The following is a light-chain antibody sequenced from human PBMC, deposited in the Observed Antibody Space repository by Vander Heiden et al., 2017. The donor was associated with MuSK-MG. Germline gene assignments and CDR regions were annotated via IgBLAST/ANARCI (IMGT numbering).Light chain of an antibody. CDR3: CSYAGSRV. CDR2: DVT. V-gene: IGLV2-11*01. Sequence: ALTQAPPVAGSPGKPVTIAFTGTSSDVAFYIDVSWYQQHPGTAPKLIIYDVTKRPSGFPDRVSGSRSDSTASLTISGRQAEDEAYYPCCSYAGSRVFGGGTRLTVL. J-gene: IGLJ3*02. CDR1: SSDVAFYID.